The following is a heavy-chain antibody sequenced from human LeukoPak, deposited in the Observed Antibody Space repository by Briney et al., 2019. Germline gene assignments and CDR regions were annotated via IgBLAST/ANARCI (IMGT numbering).Heavy chain of an antibody. V-gene: IGHV3-74*01. D-gene: IGHD6-13*01. J-gene: IGHJ4*02. CDR1: GFTFSSYW. CDR3: ARDPMEQQPGNYFDY. CDR2: INSDGSST. Sequence: GGSLRLSCAASGFTFSSYWMHWVRQAPGKGLVWVSRINSDGSSTSYADSVKGRFTISRDNSKNTLYLQMNSLRAEDTAVYYCARDPMEQQPGNYFDYWGQGTLVTVSS.